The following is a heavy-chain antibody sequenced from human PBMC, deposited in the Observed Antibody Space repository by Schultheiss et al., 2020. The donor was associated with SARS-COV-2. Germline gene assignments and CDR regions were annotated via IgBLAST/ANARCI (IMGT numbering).Heavy chain of an antibody. CDR2: IYYSGST. V-gene: IGHV4-59*01. CDR3: ARAPIAAAGTVYFQH. D-gene: IGHD6-13*01. J-gene: IGHJ1*01. CDR1: GGSISSYY. Sequence: SETLSLTCTVSGGSISSYYWSWIRQPPGKGLEWIGYIYYSGSTNYNPSLKSRVTISVDTSKNQFSLKLSSVTAADTAVYYCARAPIAAAGTVYFQHWGQGTLVTVFS.